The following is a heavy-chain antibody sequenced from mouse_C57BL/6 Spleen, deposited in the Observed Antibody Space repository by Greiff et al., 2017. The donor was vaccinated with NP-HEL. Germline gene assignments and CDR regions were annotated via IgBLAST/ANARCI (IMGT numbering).Heavy chain of an antibody. CDR1: GYTFTSYW. J-gene: IGHJ1*03. V-gene: IGHV1-59*01. CDR3: ARNYPDWYFDV. D-gene: IGHD2-1*01. CDR2: IDPSDSYT. Sequence: QVHVKQPGAELVRPGTSVKLSCKASGYTFTSYWMHWVKQRPGQGLEWIGVIDPSDSYTNSNQKFNGKATLTVDTSSSTAYMQLSSLTSEDSAVYYCARNYPDWYFDVWGTGTTVTVSS.